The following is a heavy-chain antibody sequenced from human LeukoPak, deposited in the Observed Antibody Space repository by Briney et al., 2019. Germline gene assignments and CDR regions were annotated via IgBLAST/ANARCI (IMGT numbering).Heavy chain of an antibody. CDR3: ARDSALPFYYYYYGMDV. CDR1: GYTFTGYY. V-gene: IGHV1-2*02. CDR2: INPNSGGT. D-gene: IGHD1-26*01. J-gene: IGHJ6*02. Sequence: ASVKVSCKASGYTFTGYYMHWVRQAPGQGLEGMGWINPNSGGTNYAQKFQGRVTMTRDTSISTAYMELSRLRSDDTAVYYCARDSALPFYYYYYGMDVWGQGTTVTVSS.